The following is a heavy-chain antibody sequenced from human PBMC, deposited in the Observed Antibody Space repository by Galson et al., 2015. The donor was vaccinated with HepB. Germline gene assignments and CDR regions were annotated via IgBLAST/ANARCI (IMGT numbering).Heavy chain of an antibody. CDR1: GGSISNYY. CDR2: IHYTGNT. Sequence: ETLSLTCTVSGGSISNYYWSWIRQPPGKGLEWIGYIHYTGNTNYNPSLENRVTISVDMSQNQFSLKLSSVTAADTAVYFCAREVVTAPGLFDCWGQGALVTVSS. D-gene: IGHD4-23*01. V-gene: IGHV4-59*01. CDR3: AREVVTAPGLFDC. J-gene: IGHJ4*02.